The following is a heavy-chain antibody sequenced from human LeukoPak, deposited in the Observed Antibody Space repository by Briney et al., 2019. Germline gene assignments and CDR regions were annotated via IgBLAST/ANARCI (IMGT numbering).Heavy chain of an antibody. Sequence: SETLSLTCTVSGGSISSYYWSWIRQPAGKGLEWIGEINHSGSTNYNPSLKSRVTISVDTSKNQFSLKLSSVTAADTAVYYCARGPYSSGWSYYYYYYYMDVWGKGTTVTVSS. V-gene: IGHV4-34*01. CDR1: GGSISSYY. J-gene: IGHJ6*03. CDR2: INHSGST. CDR3: ARGPYSSGWSYYYYYYYMDV. D-gene: IGHD6-19*01.